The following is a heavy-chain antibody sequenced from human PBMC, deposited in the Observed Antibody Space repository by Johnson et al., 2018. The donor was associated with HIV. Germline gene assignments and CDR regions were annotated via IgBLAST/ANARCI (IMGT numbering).Heavy chain of an antibody. J-gene: IGHJ3*02. CDR1: GFTFINYW. Sequence: VQLVESGGGVVRPGGSLRLSCAVSGFTFINYWMHSVRQAPGKGLVWVSRMNGDGKSTTYADYVKGRFTISRDNAKNTLYLQMNSLRAEDTAVYYCARDPGALSSSIWGQGTMVTVSS. V-gene: IGHV3-74*01. D-gene: IGHD6-6*01. CDR2: MNGDGKST. CDR3: ARDPGALSSSI.